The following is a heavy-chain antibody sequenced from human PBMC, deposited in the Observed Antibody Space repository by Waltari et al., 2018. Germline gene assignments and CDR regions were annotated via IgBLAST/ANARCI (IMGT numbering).Heavy chain of an antibody. Sequence: EVQLVESGGGLVQPGGSLRLSCAASGFTFSNNWMTWVRQAPGKGLEGVANINQEGSEKYSVESVKGRFTISRDNAKNSLYLQRNSLRADDTAVYYCTRGGDDSSWYWRNWGQGTLVTVSS. CDR2: INQEGSEK. CDR3: TRGGDDSSWYWRN. J-gene: IGHJ4*02. V-gene: IGHV3-7*01. D-gene: IGHD6-13*01. CDR1: GFTFSNNW.